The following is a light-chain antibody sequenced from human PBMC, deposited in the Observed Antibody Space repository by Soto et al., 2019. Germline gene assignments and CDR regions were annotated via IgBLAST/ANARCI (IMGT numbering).Light chain of an antibody. J-gene: IGKJ2*01. CDR3: QQYYSTPYT. V-gene: IGKV4-1*01. CDR1: QSVLYSSNNKNY. Sequence: DIVMTQSPDSLAVSLGERATINCKSSQSVLYSSNNKNYLAWYQQKPGQPPKLLIYWASTRESGVPDRFSGGGSGTHFTLPISSLQAEDVAVYYCQQYYSTPYTFGQGTKLEIK. CDR2: WAS.